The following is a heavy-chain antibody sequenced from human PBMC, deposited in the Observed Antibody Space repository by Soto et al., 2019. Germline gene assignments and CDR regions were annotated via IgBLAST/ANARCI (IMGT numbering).Heavy chain of an antibody. V-gene: IGHV1-69*13. CDR2: IIPLFGTA. J-gene: IGHJ4*02. D-gene: IGHD3-22*01. Sequence: GASVKVSCKASGGTFSSYAIDWARQAPGQGLEWMGGIIPLFGTAKHAQKFQGRITITADESTRTAYMELRSLRSEDTAVYYCARGVHDDSSGYYYFYWGQGTLVTVSS. CDR3: ARGVHDDSSGYYYFY. CDR1: GGTFSSYA.